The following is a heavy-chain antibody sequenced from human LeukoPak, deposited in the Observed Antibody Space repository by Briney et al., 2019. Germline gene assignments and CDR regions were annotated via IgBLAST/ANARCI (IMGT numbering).Heavy chain of an antibody. Sequence: GGSLRLSCTASGFTFGDYAMSWFRQAPGKGLEWVGFIRSKAYGGTTEYAASVKGRFTISRDDSKSIAYLQMNSLKTEDTAVYYCTRAVRYFDWLSADYWGQGTLVTVSS. CDR1: GFTFGDYA. CDR3: TRAVRYFDWLSADY. D-gene: IGHD3-9*01. CDR2: IRSKAYGGTT. J-gene: IGHJ4*02. V-gene: IGHV3-49*03.